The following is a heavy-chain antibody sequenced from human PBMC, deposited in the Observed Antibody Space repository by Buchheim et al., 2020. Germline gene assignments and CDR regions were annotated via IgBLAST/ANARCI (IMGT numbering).Heavy chain of an antibody. CDR2: ISSSSSTI. D-gene: IGHD2-15*01. Sequence: EVQLVESGGGLVQPGGSLRLSCAASGFTFSSYSMNWVRQAPGKGLEWVAYISSSSSTIYYADSVMGRFTISRDNAKNSLYLQMNSLGDEDTAVYYCGRVGLGYCSGGSCYSPFDYWGQGTL. J-gene: IGHJ4*02. CDR1: GFTFSSYS. CDR3: GRVGLGYCSGGSCYSPFDY. V-gene: IGHV3-48*02.